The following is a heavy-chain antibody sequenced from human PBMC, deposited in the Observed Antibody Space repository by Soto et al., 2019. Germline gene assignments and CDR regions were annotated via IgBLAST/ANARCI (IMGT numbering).Heavy chain of an antibody. Sequence: ASVKVSCKASGYTFTSYDINWVRQATGQGLEWMGWMNPNSGNTGYAQKFQGRVTMTRNTSINTAYMELSSLRSEDTAVYYCARGSYGSGSYYYYYYGMDVWGQGTTVTVSS. CDR2: MNPNSGNT. D-gene: IGHD3-10*01. CDR1: GYTFTSYD. V-gene: IGHV1-8*01. J-gene: IGHJ6*02. CDR3: ARGSYGSGSYYYYYYGMDV.